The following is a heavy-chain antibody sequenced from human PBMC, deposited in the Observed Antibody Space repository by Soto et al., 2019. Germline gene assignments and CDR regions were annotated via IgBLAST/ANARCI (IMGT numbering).Heavy chain of an antibody. D-gene: IGHD3-22*01. J-gene: IGHJ4*02. CDR3: ATRFYDSSGYYLFYFDS. CDR2: INHSGST. Sequence: QVQLHQWGAGLLKPSETLSLTCAVSGGSFSFYYWSWIRQPPGKELEWIGEINHSGSTNYNSSLKSRVTISVDTSKNQFSLKLSSVTAAYTAVYYCATRFYDSSGYYLFYFDSWGQGTLVTVSS. V-gene: IGHV4-34*01. CDR1: GGSFSFYY.